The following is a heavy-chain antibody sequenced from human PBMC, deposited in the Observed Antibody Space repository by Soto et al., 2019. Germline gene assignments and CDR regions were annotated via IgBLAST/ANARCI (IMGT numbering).Heavy chain of an antibody. CDR1: GYTFTSYY. D-gene: IGHD1-20*01. CDR3: ARDFGDNWNDLGAGAVYAFDI. J-gene: IGHJ3*02. V-gene: IGHV1-46*01. CDR2: INPSGGST. Sequence: ASVKVYCKASGYTFTSYYMHWVRQAPGKGLEWMGIINPSGGSTSYAQKVQGRGTMTRDTSTGTVYMELSSLRSEDTAVYYCARDFGDNWNDLGAGAVYAFDIWGQGTMVTVSS.